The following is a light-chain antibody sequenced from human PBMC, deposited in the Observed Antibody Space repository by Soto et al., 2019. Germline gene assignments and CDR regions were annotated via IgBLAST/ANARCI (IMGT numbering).Light chain of an antibody. V-gene: IGKV3-20*01. CDR3: QQYGSSHT. CDR1: QSVSSSF. J-gene: IGKJ3*01. Sequence: EIVLTQSPGTLSLSPGERATLSCRASQSVSSSFLAWYQQKPGQAPRLHIYGASSRATGIPDRFRGSGSGTDFTLTISRLEPEDFAVYYCQQYGSSHTFGPGTKVDIK. CDR2: GAS.